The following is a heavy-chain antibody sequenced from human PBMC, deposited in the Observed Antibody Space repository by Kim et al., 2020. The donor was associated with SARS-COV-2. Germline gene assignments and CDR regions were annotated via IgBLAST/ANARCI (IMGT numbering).Heavy chain of an antibody. V-gene: IGHV3-23*01. CDR3: AKGPILTGYYYYYGMDV. J-gene: IGHJ6*02. Sequence: GESLKISCAASGFTFSSYAMSWVRQAPGKGLEWVSAISGSGGSTYYADSVKGRFTISRDNSKNTLYLQMNSLRAEDTAVYYCAKGPILTGYYYYYGMDVWGQGTTVTVSS. CDR1: GFTFSSYA. D-gene: IGHD3-9*01. CDR2: ISGSGGST.